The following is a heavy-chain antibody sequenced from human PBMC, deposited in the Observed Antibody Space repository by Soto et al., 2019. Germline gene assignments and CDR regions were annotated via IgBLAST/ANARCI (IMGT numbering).Heavy chain of an antibody. D-gene: IGHD6-13*01. J-gene: IGHJ6*02. CDR1: GYTSTSYG. Sequence: ASVKVSCKASGYTSTSYGISWVRQAPGQGLEWMGWISAYNGNTNYAQKLQGRVTMTTDTSTSTAYMELRSLRSDDTAVYYCAYSCGYSSRCSPAPYYYGMDVWGQGTTVTVSS. CDR3: AYSCGYSSRCSPAPYYYGMDV. V-gene: IGHV1-18*01. CDR2: ISAYNGNT.